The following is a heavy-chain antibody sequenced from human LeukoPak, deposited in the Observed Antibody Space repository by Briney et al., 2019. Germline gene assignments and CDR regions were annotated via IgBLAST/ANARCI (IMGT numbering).Heavy chain of an antibody. CDR2: IYSGGST. V-gene: IGHV3-53*01. CDR1: GFTVSSNY. CDR3: VRGVSISSSWYNDI. Sequence: GGSLRLSCAASGFTVSSNYMNWVRQAPGKGLEWVSVIYSGGSTYYADSVKGRFTISRDNAKNSLYLQMNSLRAEDTAVYYCVRGVSISSSWYNDIWGQGTMVTVSS. J-gene: IGHJ3*02. D-gene: IGHD6-13*01.